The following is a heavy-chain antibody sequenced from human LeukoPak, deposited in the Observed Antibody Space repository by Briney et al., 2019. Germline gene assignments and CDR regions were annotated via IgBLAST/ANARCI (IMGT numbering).Heavy chain of an antibody. J-gene: IGHJ1*01. D-gene: IGHD5-12*01. CDR3: AGSSVATSEYFQH. CDR2: LTGSGGTT. CDR1: GFTFSSYV. V-gene: IGHV3-23*01. Sequence: PGGSLRLSCAASGFTFSSYVMSWVRQAPGKGLEWVSALTGSGGTTYYGDSVKGRFTISRDNSKNMLYLQMNSLRAEDTAVYYCAGSSVATSEYFQHWGQGTLVTVSS.